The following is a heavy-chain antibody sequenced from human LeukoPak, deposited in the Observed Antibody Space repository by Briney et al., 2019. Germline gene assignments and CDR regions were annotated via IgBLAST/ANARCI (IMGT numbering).Heavy chain of an antibody. CDR2: ISGSGGGT. Sequence: PGGSLRLSCAASGFTFSSYAMSWVRQAPGKGLEWVSAISGSGGGTYYADSVKGRFTISRDNAKNSLYLQMNSLRAEDTAVYYCARGRAALRAFDYWGQGTLVTVSS. CDR1: GFTFSSYA. V-gene: IGHV3-23*01. J-gene: IGHJ4*02. D-gene: IGHD6-25*01. CDR3: ARGRAALRAFDY.